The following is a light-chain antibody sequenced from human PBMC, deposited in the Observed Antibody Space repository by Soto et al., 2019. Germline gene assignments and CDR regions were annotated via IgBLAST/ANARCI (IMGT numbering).Light chain of an antibody. CDR3: QQYNNWHRAT. CDR1: QSISSN. Sequence: ESVLTQSPVTLSLSPGQGAAVPCRASQSISSNIAWYQQKPGQATRLLIFRTSSRANGFPARFSGSGSGTEFILTISSLQSEDFGLYYCQQYNNWHRATFGGGTKVDI. V-gene: IGKV3-15*01. J-gene: IGKJ4*01. CDR2: RTS.